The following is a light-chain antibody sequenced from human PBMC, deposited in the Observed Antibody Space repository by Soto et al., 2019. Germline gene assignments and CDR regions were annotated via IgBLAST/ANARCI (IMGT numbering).Light chain of an antibody. CDR3: SSYRNSSTLGV. Sequence: QSALTQPASVSGSPGQSITISCTGTSSDVGGYNHVSWYQQHPGKAPKVMIYDVTNRPSGVSSRFSAAKSGNTASLTISGLQAEDEADYYCSSYRNSSTLGVFGTGTKVTVL. V-gene: IGLV2-14*03. CDR1: SSDVGGYNH. J-gene: IGLJ1*01. CDR2: DVT.